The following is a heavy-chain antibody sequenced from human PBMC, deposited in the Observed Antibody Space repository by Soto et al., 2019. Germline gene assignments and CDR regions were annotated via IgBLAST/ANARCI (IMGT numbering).Heavy chain of an antibody. Sequence: ASVKVSCKASGYTFTSYDINWVRQATGQGLEFMGWMNPNSGNTGYAQKFQGRVTMTRNTSISTAYMELSSLRSEDTAVYYCAREVTKLGLETPGSWFDPWGQGTLVTVSS. CDR1: GYTFTSYD. V-gene: IGHV1-8*01. J-gene: IGHJ5*02. CDR3: AREVTKLGLETPGSWFDP. CDR2: MNPNSGNT. D-gene: IGHD1-7*01.